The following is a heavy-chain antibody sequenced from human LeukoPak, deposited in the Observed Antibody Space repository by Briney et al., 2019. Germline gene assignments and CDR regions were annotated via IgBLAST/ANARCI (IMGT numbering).Heavy chain of an antibody. V-gene: IGHV1-46*01. Sequence: ASVKVSCKASGYTFASYYMHWARQAPGQGLEWMGIINPSGGSTTYAQKFQGRVTMTRDTSTSTVYMELSSLRSEDTAVYYCARDSTPTYYSGTYYFEYWGQGTLVTVSS. CDR2: INPSGGST. CDR1: GYTFASYY. J-gene: IGHJ4*02. D-gene: IGHD1-26*01. CDR3: ARDSTPTYYSGTYYFEY.